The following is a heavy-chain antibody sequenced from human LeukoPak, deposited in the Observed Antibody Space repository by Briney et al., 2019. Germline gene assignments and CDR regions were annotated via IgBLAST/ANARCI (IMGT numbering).Heavy chain of an antibody. CDR3: ARESYYYDSSGYYYSSDY. Sequence: GGSLRLSCAASGFTFSSYGMHWVRQAPGKGLEWVAFIRYDGSNKYYADSVKGRFTISRDNAKNSLYLQMNSLRAEDTAVYYCARESYYYDSSGYYYSSDYWGQGTLVTVSS. CDR1: GFTFSSYG. J-gene: IGHJ4*02. CDR2: IRYDGSNK. D-gene: IGHD3-22*01. V-gene: IGHV3-30*02.